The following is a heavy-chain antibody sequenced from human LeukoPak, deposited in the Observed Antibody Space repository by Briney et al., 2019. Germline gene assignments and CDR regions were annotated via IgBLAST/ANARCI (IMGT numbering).Heavy chain of an antibody. D-gene: IGHD1-14*01. V-gene: IGHV4-4*07. Sequence: PETLSLTCTVSGGSISSYYWSWIRQPAGKGLEWIGRIYTSGSTNYNPSLKSRVTMSVDTSKDQFSLKVSSVTAADTAVYYCARGVNLEYYFDYWGQGTLVTVSS. J-gene: IGHJ4*02. CDR1: GGSISSYY. CDR2: IYTSGST. CDR3: ARGVNLEYYFDY.